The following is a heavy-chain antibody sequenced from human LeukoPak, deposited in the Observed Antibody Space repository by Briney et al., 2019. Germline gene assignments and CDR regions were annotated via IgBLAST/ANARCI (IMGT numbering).Heavy chain of an antibody. CDR2: FDPEDGET. J-gene: IGHJ4*02. CDR3: ATDFPPTYSSSSTFDY. CDR1: GYTLTELS. V-gene: IGHV1-24*01. D-gene: IGHD6-6*01. Sequence: ASVKVSCEVSGYTLTELSMHWVRQAPGKGLEWMGGFDPEDGETIYAQKFQGRVTMTEDTSTDTAYMELSSLRSEDTAVYYCATDFPPTYSSSSTFDYWGQGTLVTVSS.